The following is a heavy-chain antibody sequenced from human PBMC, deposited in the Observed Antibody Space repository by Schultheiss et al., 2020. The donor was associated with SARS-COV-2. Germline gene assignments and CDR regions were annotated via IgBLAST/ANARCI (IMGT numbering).Heavy chain of an antibody. CDR1: GFTFSSYA. D-gene: IGHD2-2*01. J-gene: IGHJ6*02. Sequence: GESLKISCAASGFTFSSYAMSWVRQAPGKGLEWISAIGGSGGSIFFADSVKGRFTISRDNSKNTLYLQMNSLRAEDTAVYYCARDKYQLLCGMDVWGQGTTVTVAS. CDR2: IGGSGGSI. CDR3: ARDKYQLLCGMDV. V-gene: IGHV3-23*01.